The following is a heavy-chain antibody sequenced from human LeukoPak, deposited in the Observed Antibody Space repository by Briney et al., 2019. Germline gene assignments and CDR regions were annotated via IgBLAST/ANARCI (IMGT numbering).Heavy chain of an antibody. Sequence: PGGSLRLSCADSGFTFSSYAMSWIRQAPGKGLEWVSAISSGGVNTFYADSVKGRFTISRDNSKNTLYLQMNSLRAEDAAIYYCARSLNRYCSGGTCFNFDYWGQGTVVTVSS. CDR2: ISSGGVNT. CDR3: ARSLNRYCSGGTCFNFDY. V-gene: IGHV3-23*01. D-gene: IGHD2-15*01. J-gene: IGHJ4*02. CDR1: GFTFSSYA.